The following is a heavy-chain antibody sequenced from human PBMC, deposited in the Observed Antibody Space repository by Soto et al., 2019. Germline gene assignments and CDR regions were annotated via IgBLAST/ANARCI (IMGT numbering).Heavy chain of an antibody. CDR1: GFTVSSNY. CDR3: ARALLNRETRYFDWYPYAFDI. J-gene: IGHJ3*02. Sequence: EVQLVESGGGLVQPGGSLRLSCAASGFTVSSNYMSWVRQAPGKGLEWVSVIYSGGSTYYADSVTGRFTISRHNSKNTLYLQMNSLRAEDKAVYYCARALLNRETRYFDWYPYAFDIWGQGTMVTVSS. D-gene: IGHD3-9*01. V-gene: IGHV3-53*04. CDR2: IYSGGST.